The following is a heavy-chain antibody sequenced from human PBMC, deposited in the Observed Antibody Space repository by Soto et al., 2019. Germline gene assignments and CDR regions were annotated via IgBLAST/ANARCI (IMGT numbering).Heavy chain of an antibody. J-gene: IGHJ3*02. V-gene: IGHV6-1*01. CDR1: GDSVSSNSAA. Sequence: QVQLQQSGPGLVKPSQTLSLTCAISGDSVSSNSAAWNWLRQSPSRGLEWLGRTYYRSKWYNDYVVSVKSRITINPDAPRNQFSLQLNSVSPEDTAVYYCARERGVLSEAIDIWGQGTVVTFSS. CDR2: TYYRSKWYN. D-gene: IGHD3-10*01. CDR3: ARERGVLSEAIDI.